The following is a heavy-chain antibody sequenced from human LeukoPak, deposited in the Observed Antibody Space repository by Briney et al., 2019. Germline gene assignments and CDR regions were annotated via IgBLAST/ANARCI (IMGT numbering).Heavy chain of an antibody. V-gene: IGHV1-46*01. J-gene: IGHJ4*02. D-gene: IGHD2-2*01. CDR2: IHPSGGYT. Sequence: ASVKLSCKASGYTFTSNYMHWVRQAPGQGLEWMGVIHPSGGYTSYPLKVQGRVSMTRDKSTSTVYMQLSSLTSEDTSVYYCARDVGYCSSSNCCVGGCWGQGSLVSVSS. CDR3: ARDVGYCSSSNCCVGGC. CDR1: GYTFTSNY.